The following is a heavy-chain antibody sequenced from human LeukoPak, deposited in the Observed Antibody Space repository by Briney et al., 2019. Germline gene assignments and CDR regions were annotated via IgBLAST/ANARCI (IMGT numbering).Heavy chain of an antibody. CDR2: INPNSGGT. V-gene: IGHV1-2*02. CDR1: GYTFTGYY. J-gene: IGHJ6*02. D-gene: IGHD6-6*01. CDR3: ARAASIAARYYYYYGMDV. Sequence: GASVKVSCKASGYTFTGYYMHWVRQAPGQGLEWMGWINPNSGGTNYAQKFQGRVTMTRGTSISTAYMELSRLRSDDTAVYYCARAASIAARYYYYYGMDVWGQGTTVTVSS.